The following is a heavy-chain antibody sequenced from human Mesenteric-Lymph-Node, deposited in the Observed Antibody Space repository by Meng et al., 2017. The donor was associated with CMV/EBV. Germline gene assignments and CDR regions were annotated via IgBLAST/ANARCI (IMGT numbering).Heavy chain of an antibody. J-gene: IGHJ3*02. CDR2: ISYSGST. CDR1: GGSISTGSYY. Sequence: GSLRLSCTVSGGSISTGSYYWGWIRQPPGKGLEWIGYISYSGSTNYSPSLKSRVTISVDASKNQFSLKLSSVTAADTAIYYCARDRVDTAVNAFDIWGQGTMVTVSS. D-gene: IGHD5-18*01. V-gene: IGHV4-61*01. CDR3: ARDRVDTAVNAFDI.